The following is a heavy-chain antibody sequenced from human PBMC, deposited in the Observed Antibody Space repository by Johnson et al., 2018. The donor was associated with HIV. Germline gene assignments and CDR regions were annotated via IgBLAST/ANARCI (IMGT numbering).Heavy chain of an antibody. J-gene: IGHJ3*02. CDR2: IDWNGGST. CDR1: GFTFDDYG. CDR3: AKDGPFGGNYLIGHDAFDI. Sequence: VQLVESGGRVVRRGGSLRLSCAASGFTFDDYGMSWVRQGPGKGLEWVSGIDWNGGSTGYADSVKGRFTISRDNTKNSLHLQMNSLRAEDTAVYYCAKDGPFGGNYLIGHDAFDIWGQGTMVTVSS. V-gene: IGHV3-20*04. D-gene: IGHD1-7*01.